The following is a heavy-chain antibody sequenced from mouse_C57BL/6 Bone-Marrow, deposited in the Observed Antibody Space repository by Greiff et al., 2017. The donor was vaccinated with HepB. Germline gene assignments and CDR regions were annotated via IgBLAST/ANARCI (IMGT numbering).Heavy chain of an antibody. CDR1: GFTFSGYG. Sequence: EVQVVESGGDLVKPGGSLKLSCAASGFTFSGYGMSWVRQTPDKRLEWVATISSGGSYTYYPDSVKGRFTISRDNAKNTLYLQMSSLKSEDTAMYYCARRLTRGYWGQGTTLTVSS. J-gene: IGHJ2*01. V-gene: IGHV5-6*01. CDR3: ARRLTRGY. CDR2: ISSGGSYT. D-gene: IGHD2-4*01.